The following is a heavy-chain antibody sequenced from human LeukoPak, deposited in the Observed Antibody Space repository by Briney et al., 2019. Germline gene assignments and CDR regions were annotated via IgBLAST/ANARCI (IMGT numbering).Heavy chain of an antibody. CDR2: INAGNGNT. J-gene: IGHJ4*02. CDR3: ARGSSGWPYYFDY. V-gene: IGHV1-3*01. D-gene: IGHD6-19*01. CDR1: GYTFTTYA. Sequence: ASVKVSCKASGYTFTTYAMHWVRQAPGQRLGWMGWINAGNGNTKYSQNFQGRVTITRDTSASTAYMELSSLRSEDTAVYYCARGSSGWPYYFDYWGQGTLVTVSS.